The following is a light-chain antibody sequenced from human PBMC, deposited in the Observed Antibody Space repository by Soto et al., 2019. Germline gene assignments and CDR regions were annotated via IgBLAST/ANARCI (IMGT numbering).Light chain of an antibody. J-gene: IGKJ4*01. V-gene: IGKV3-11*01. CDR2: DAS. Sequence: EIVLTQSPATLSLSPGERATLSCRASQRVRTYLSYVAWYQQRPGQAPRLLIYDASNRATGIPARFSGSGSGTDFTLTISSLEPEDFAVYYCQQRSNWPPGFGGGTKVDIK. CDR3: QQRSNWPPG. CDR1: QRVRTY.